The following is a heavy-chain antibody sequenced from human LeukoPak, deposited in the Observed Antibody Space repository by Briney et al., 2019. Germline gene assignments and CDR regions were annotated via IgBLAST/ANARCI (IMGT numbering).Heavy chain of an antibody. CDR2: IYSGGTI. J-gene: IGHJ3*01. V-gene: IGHV3-53*01. Sequence: GGSLRLSCEASGFSIRTYYMSWVRQVPGEGVEWVSVIYSGGTIRYADSVKGRFTFSRDNFKDTLNLQMNNLRADDTAVYYCVRAVHHNFYSDSSGYYGDAFDVWGQGTVVTVSS. CDR3: VRAVHHNFYSDSSGYYGDAFDV. CDR1: GFSIRTYY. D-gene: IGHD3-22*01.